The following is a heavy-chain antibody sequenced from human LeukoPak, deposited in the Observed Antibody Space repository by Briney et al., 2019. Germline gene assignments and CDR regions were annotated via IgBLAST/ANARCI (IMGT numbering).Heavy chain of an antibody. CDR1: GGSFSGYY. Sequence: SETLSLTCAVYGGSFSGYYWSWIRQPPGKGLEWIGEINHSGSTNYNPSLKSRVTISVDTSKNQFSLKLSSVTAADTAVYYCARAPYSSSLDYWGQGTLVTVSS. CDR2: INHSGST. CDR3: ARAPYSSSLDY. J-gene: IGHJ4*02. V-gene: IGHV4-34*01. D-gene: IGHD6-6*01.